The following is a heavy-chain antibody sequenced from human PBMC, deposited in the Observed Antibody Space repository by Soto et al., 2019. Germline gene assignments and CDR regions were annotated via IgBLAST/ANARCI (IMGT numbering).Heavy chain of an antibody. Sequence: EVQLVESGGGLVQPGRSLRLSCAASGFTLDDYAMHWVRQAPGKGLEWVSVISWNGGSIGYADSVRGRFTISRDNAKNSLYLQMTSLRTEDTAFYYCAKDVGSGSYYSYSYVDLWGRGTLVTVSS. CDR1: GFTLDDYA. J-gene: IGHJ2*01. D-gene: IGHD3-10*01. CDR2: ISWNGGSI. CDR3: AKDVGSGSYYSYSYVDL. V-gene: IGHV3-9*01.